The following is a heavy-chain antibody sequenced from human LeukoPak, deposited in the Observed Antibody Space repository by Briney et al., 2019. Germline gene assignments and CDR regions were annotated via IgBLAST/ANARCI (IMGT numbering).Heavy chain of an antibody. J-gene: IGHJ4*02. CDR3: AREIRGSYYEGGYFDY. V-gene: IGHV3-7*01. CDR2: IKQDGSEK. CDR1: GFTFSSYW. Sequence: GGSLRLSCAASGFTFSSYWMGWVRQAPGKGLEWVANIKQDGSEKYYVDSVKGRFTISRDNAKNSLYLQMNSLRAEDTAVYYCAREIRGSYYEGGYFDYWGQGTLVTVSS. D-gene: IGHD1-26*01.